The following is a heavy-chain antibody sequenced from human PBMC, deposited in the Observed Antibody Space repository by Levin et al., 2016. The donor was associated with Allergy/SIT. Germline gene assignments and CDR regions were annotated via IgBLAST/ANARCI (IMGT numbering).Heavy chain of an antibody. D-gene: IGHD3-10*01. Sequence: ASVKVSCKASGYTFTSHYMHWVRQAPGQGLEWMGMINPSGGSTSYAQKFQGRVTMTRDTSTSTVSMELSSLRSEDTAVYYCAREALLWFGETKGDAFDIWGQGTMVTVSS. CDR1: GYTFTSHY. J-gene: IGHJ3*02. CDR2: INPSGGST. CDR3: AREALLWFGETKGDAFDI. V-gene: IGHV1-46*01.